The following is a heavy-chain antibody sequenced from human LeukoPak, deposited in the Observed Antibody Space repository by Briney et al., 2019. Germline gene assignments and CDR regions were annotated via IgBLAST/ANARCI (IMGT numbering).Heavy chain of an antibody. CDR1: GGSISSYN. CDR3: AATDSSVGYYYYGMDV. Sequence: PSETLSLTCTVSGGSISSYNWSWIRQPPGKGLEWIGHIYYSGSTNYNPSLKSRVTISVDTSKNQFSLKLSSVTAADTAVYYCAATDSSVGYYYYGMDVWGQGTTVTVSS. D-gene: IGHD3-22*01. CDR2: IYYSGST. J-gene: IGHJ6*02. V-gene: IGHV4-59*01.